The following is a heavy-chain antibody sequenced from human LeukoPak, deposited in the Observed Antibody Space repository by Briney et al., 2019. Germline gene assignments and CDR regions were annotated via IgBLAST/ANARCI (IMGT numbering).Heavy chain of an antibody. CDR3: ARGGRR. CDR1: GFTFSDYS. Sequence: GGSLRLSCAASGFTFSDYSMNWVRQAPGKGLEWVSSISSSSSSIYYADSVKGRFTISRDNAENSLFLQMNSLRVEDTAVYYCARGGRRWGLGTLVTVSS. V-gene: IGHV3-21*01. J-gene: IGHJ4*02. D-gene: IGHD6-25*01. CDR2: ISSSSSSI.